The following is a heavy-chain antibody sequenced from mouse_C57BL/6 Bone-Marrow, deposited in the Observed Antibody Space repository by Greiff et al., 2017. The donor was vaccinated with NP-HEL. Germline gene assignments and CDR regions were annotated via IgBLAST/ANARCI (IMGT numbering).Heavy chain of an antibody. CDR1: GFTFSDSG. V-gene: IGHV5-17*01. J-gene: IGHJ3*01. CDR2: ISSGSSTI. CDR3: ASLYYYGSSPPFAY. D-gene: IGHD1-1*01. Sequence: EVQLVASGGGLVKPGGSLKLSCAASGFTFSDSGMHWVRQAPEKGLEWVAYISSGSSTIYYADTVKGRFHISRDNAKNTRFLQMTRLRSEDTAMYYCASLYYYGSSPPFAYWGQGTLVTVSA.